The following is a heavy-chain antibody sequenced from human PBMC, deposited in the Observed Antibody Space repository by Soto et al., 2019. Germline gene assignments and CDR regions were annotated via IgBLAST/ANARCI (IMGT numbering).Heavy chain of an antibody. CDR3: ALEGGVAIRRSYFDY. CDR1: GFTFSNYG. V-gene: IGHV3-33*01. D-gene: IGHD3-16*01. J-gene: IGHJ4*02. CDR2: IWSDGSNK. Sequence: QVQLVESGGGVVQPGRSLRLSCAASGFTFSNYGMHWVRQAPGKGLEWVAVIWSDGSNKYYADSVKGRFTISRDNSKNTLYLQMSGLRADDPAVYYCALEGGVAIRRSYFDYWGQGTLVTVSS.